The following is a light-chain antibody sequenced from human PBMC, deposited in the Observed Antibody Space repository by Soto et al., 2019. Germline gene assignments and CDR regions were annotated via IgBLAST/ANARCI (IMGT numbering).Light chain of an antibody. CDR3: QVWDSSSDHLV. CDR2: DDT. J-gene: IGLJ3*02. Sequence: SYELTQPPSVSVAPGQTARITCGGNNIGRKSVNWYQQKPGQAPVLVVYDDTDRPSGIPERFSGSNSGNTASLTISRVEAGDEADYYCQVWDSSSDHLVFGGGTQLTVL. V-gene: IGLV3-21*02. CDR1: NIGRKS.